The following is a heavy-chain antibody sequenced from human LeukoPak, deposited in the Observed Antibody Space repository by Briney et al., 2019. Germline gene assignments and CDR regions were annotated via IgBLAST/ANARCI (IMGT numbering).Heavy chain of an antibody. CDR1: GYTFTSYG. Sequence: SVKVSCKASGYTFTSYGISWVRQAPGQGLEWMGGIIPIFGTANYAQKFQGRVTITADESTSTAYMELSSLRSEDTAVYYCASRDDFWSGYPYYYYYMDVWGKGTTVTVSS. CDR2: IIPIFGTA. CDR3: ASRDDFWSGYPYYYYYMDV. J-gene: IGHJ6*03. D-gene: IGHD3-3*01. V-gene: IGHV1-69*13.